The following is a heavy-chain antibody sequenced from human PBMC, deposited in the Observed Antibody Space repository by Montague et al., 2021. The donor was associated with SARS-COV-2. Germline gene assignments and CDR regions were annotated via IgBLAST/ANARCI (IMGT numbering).Heavy chain of an antibody. CDR2: IYNGGLDT. Sequence: SLRLSCAASGFTFSSYAMNWVRQAPGKGLGWVSLIYNGGLDTFYADSVEGRFTISRDNSNNMLYLQMSSLRAEDTAVYYRAKGQMSVAENFQHWGQGTLVTVSS. CDR3: AKGQMSVAENFQH. CDR1: GFTFSSYA. J-gene: IGHJ1*01. V-gene: IGHV3-23*03.